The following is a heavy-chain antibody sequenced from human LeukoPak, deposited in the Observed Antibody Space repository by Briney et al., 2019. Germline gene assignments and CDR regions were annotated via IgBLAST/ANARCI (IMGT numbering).Heavy chain of an antibody. CDR2: ISGSGGST. CDR3: ARAGGFRFDY. V-gene: IGHV3-23*01. J-gene: IGHJ4*02. CDR1: GFTFSSYG. D-gene: IGHD3-16*01. Sequence: GGTLRLSCAASGFTFSSYGMSWVRQAPGKGLEWVSAISGSGGSTYYAGSVKGRFTISRDDAKNTLYLQMNDLRAEDTAVYYCARAGGFRFDYWGQGTLVTVSS.